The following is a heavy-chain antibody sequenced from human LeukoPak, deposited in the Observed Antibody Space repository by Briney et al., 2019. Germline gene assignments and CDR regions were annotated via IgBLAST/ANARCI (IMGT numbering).Heavy chain of an antibody. D-gene: IGHD3-10*01. CDR3: ARGGSYYAN. V-gene: IGHV3-7*04. Sequence: GGSLRLSCAASGFRFSTYWMSWVRQAPGKGLEWVANIKEDGSEKYYVDSVKGRFTISRDNAKNSLYMQMNSLRAEDTAVYYCARGGSYYANWGQGTLVTVSS. CDR2: IKEDGSEK. J-gene: IGHJ4*02. CDR1: GFRFSTYW.